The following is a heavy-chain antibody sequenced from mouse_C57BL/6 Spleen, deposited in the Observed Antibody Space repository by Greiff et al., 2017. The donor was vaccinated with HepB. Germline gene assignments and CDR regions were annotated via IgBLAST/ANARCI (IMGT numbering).Heavy chain of an antibody. CDR2: ISSGSSTI. V-gene: IGHV5-17*01. D-gene: IGHD1-1*01. CDR1: GFTFSDYG. CDR3: ARDGITTVVGAMDY. Sequence: EVQLQESGGGLVKPGGSLKLSCAASGFTFSDYGMHWVRQAPEKGLEWVAYISSGSSTIYYADTVKGRFTISRDNAKNTLFLQMTSLRSEDTAMYYCARDGITTVVGAMDYWGQGTSVTVSS. J-gene: IGHJ4*01.